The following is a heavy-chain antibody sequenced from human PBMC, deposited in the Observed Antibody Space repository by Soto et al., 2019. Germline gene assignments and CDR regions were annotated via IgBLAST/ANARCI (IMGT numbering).Heavy chain of an antibody. V-gene: IGHV2-26*01. J-gene: IGHJ4*02. Sequence: QVTLKESGPVLVKPTETLTLTCTVSGFSLSNARMGVSWIRQPPGKALEWLAHIFSNDEKSYSTSLKSRLTISKHTSKSQVVLTMTNMDPVDTATYYCARMVRAAAGLKIDYWGQGTLVTVSS. CDR1: GFSLSNARMG. D-gene: IGHD6-13*01. CDR2: IFSNDEK. CDR3: ARMVRAAAGLKIDY.